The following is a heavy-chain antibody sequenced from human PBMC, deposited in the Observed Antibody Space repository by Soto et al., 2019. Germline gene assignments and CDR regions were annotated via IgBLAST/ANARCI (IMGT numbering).Heavy chain of an antibody. Sequence: VQLLESGGGLVQPGGSLRLSCAASGFTFSNARMNWVRQAPGKGLEWVGHIRSETDGGTVVYPAPVKGRFIISRDDSRNTMYLQMNNLKTEDTAVYYCTTAHPRGPDYWGQGTLVTVSS. J-gene: IGHJ4*02. V-gene: IGHV3-15*01. CDR1: GFTFSNAR. CDR2: IRSETDGGTV. CDR3: TTAHPRGPDY. D-gene: IGHD5-12*01.